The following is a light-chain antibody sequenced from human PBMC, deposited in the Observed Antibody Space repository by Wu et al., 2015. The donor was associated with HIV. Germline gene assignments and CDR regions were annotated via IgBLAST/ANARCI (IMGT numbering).Light chain of an antibody. CDR3: QQYNFYSRT. CDR2: GAS. J-gene: IGKJ1*01. CDR1: RNINRW. Sequence: DIQMTQSPSTLSASVGDRVTITCRASRNINRWLAWYQQRPGTAPKLLIYGASALENGVPSRFSGSGSGTEFTLTISSLQPDDFATYYCQQYNFYSRTFGQGTKVEVK. V-gene: IGKV1-5*03.